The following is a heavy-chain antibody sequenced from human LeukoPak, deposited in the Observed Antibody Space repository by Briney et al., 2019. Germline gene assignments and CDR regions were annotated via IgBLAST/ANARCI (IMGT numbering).Heavy chain of an antibody. D-gene: IGHD3-16*01. CDR2: IFSGGST. CDR3: ARDYAVVFDP. J-gene: IGHJ5*02. V-gene: IGHV3-66*01. Sequence: GGSLRLSCAASGFTVSSKYMSWVRQAPGKGLEWVSVIFSGGSTYYADSVKGRFTVSRDNSKNTLYLQMNSLRAEDTAVYYCARDYAVVFDPWGQGTLVTVSS. CDR1: GFTVSSKY.